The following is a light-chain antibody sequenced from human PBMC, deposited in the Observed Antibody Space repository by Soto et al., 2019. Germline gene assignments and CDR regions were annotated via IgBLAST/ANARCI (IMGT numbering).Light chain of an antibody. Sequence: QSVLTQPPSASGSPGQSVTISCTGTSSDVGGYNYVSLYQQHPGKAPKLMIYEVSKRPSGVPDRFSGSKSGNTASLTVSGLQAEDEADYYCSSYAGSNKVFGGGTKLTVL. CDR1: SSDVGGYNY. V-gene: IGLV2-8*01. J-gene: IGLJ2*01. CDR2: EVS. CDR3: SSYAGSNKV.